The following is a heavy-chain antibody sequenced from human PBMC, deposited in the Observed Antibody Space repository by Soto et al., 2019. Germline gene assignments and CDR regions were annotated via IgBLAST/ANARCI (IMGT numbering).Heavy chain of an antibody. Sequence: SETLSLTCTVSGGSISSCYWSWIRQPPGKGLEWIGYIYYSGSTNYNPSLKSRVTISVDTSKNQFSLKLSSVTAADTAVYYCAREAGGVTTNYYYYMDVWGKGTTVTVSS. D-gene: IGHD4-17*01. V-gene: IGHV4-59*01. J-gene: IGHJ6*03. CDR3: AREAGGVTTNYYYYMDV. CDR1: GGSISSCY. CDR2: IYYSGST.